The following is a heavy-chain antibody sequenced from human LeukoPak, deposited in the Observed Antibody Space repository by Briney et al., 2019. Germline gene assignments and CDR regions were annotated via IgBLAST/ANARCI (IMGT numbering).Heavy chain of an antibody. V-gene: IGHV4-34*01. Sequence: SETLSLTCAVYGGSFSGYYWSWIRQPPGKGLEWIGEINHSGSTNYNPSLKSRVTISVERSKHQFSLKLSSVTAADTAVYYCARGRDGSGSYSDPYYYGMDVWGQGTTVTVSS. J-gene: IGHJ6*02. CDR1: GGSFSGYY. CDR3: ARGRDGSGSYSDPYYYGMDV. CDR2: INHSGST. D-gene: IGHD3-10*01.